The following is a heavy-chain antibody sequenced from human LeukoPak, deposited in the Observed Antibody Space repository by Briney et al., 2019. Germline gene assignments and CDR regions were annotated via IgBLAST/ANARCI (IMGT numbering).Heavy chain of an antibody. CDR2: ISSSSSYI. CDR1: GFTFSSYG. Sequence: PGRSLRLSCAASGFTFSSYGMHWVRQAPGKGLEWVSSISSSSSYIYYADSVKGRFTISRDNAKNSLCLQMNSLKTEDTAVYYCARDESDAFDIWGQGTMVTVSS. V-gene: IGHV3-21*04. J-gene: IGHJ3*02. CDR3: ARDESDAFDI.